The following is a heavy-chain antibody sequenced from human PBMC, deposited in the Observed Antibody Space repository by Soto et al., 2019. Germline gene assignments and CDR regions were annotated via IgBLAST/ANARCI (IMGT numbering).Heavy chain of an antibody. J-gene: IGHJ5*02. D-gene: IGHD3-16*02. CDR3: ARSKIITSQNIVIQTPGWFDP. CDR1: GYTFTGYY. Sequence: ASVKVSCKASGYTFTGYYMHWVRQAPGQGLEWMGWINPNSGGTNYAQKFQGWVTMTRDTSISTAYMELSRLRSDDTAVYYCARSKIITSQNIVIQTPGWFDPWGQGTLVTVSS. V-gene: IGHV1-2*04. CDR2: INPNSGGT.